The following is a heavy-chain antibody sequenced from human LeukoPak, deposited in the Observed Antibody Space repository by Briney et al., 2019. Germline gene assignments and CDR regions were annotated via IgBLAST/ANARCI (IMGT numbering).Heavy chain of an antibody. V-gene: IGHV1-2*02. D-gene: IGHD1-1*01. CDR2: INPNSGGT. CDR3: ARLEGTYGMDV. Sequence: ASVKVSCKAPGNTFTGYSMHWVRQAPGQGPEWMGWINPNSGGTNYAQKFQGRVTMTRDTSISTAYMELSRLRSDDTAVYYCARLEGTYGMDVWGQGTTVTVSS. J-gene: IGHJ6*02. CDR1: GNTFTGYS.